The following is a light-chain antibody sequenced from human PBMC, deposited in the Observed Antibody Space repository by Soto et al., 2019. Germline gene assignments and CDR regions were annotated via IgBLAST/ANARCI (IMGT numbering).Light chain of an antibody. CDR3: SSFTTTYIYV. Sequence: QSALTQPASVSGSPGQSITISCTGTSSDVGAYNYVSWYQQHPGKVPKLMIYEVDNRPSGVSNCFSGSKSGNTASLTISGLQAEDEADYYCSSFTTTYIYVFGTGTKLTVL. CDR1: SSDVGAYNY. V-gene: IGLV2-14*01. CDR2: EVD. J-gene: IGLJ1*01.